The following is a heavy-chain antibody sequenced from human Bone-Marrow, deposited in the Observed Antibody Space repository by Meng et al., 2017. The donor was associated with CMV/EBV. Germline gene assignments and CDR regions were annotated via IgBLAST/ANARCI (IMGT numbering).Heavy chain of an antibody. CDR2: IKQDGSEK. V-gene: IGHV3-7*01. Sequence: GESLKISCAASGFTFSSYWMSWVRQAPGKGLEWVANIKQDGSEKYYVDSVKGRFTISRDNAKNSLYLQMNSLRAEDTAVYYCASSYSSSSTSYFDYWGQGTLVTVSS. J-gene: IGHJ4*02. D-gene: IGHD6-6*01. CDR1: GFTFSSYW. CDR3: ASSYSSSSTSYFDY.